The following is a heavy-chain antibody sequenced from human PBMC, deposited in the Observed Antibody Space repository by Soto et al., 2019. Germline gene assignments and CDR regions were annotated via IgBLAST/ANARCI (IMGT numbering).Heavy chain of an antibody. CDR1: GGTFSSYA. D-gene: IGHD6-19*01. J-gene: IGHJ6*02. CDR2: IIPIFGTA. CDR3: ARVVAVAGNRGYYYYYAMDV. Sequence: SVKVSCKASGGTFSSYAISWVRQAPGQGLEWMGGIIPIFGTANYAQKFQGRVTITADKSTSTAYMELSSLRSEDTAVYYCARVVAVAGNRGYYYYYAMDVWGQGTTVTVSS. V-gene: IGHV1-69*06.